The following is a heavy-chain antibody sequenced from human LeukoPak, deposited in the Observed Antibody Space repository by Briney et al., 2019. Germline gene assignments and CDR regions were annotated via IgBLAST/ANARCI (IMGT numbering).Heavy chain of an antibody. V-gene: IGHV3-23*01. Sequence: GGSLRLSCAASGFTFSTYAMNWVRQAPAKGLEWVSTIGGGGPTTDYEDSVKGRFTISRDNSKNTLYLQMNSLRAEDTAVYYCAKDSCTNGVCYWYYFDYWGQGTLVTVSS. CDR3: AKDSCTNGVCYWYYFDY. D-gene: IGHD2-8*01. CDR1: GFTFSTYA. CDR2: IGGGGPTT. J-gene: IGHJ4*02.